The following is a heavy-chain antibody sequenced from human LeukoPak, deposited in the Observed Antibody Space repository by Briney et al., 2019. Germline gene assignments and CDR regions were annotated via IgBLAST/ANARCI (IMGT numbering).Heavy chain of an antibody. CDR1: GFTFSSYS. CDR3: ARALYYDFWSGYRDYYYYYMVV. Sequence: GGSLRLSCAASGFTFSSYSMNWVRQAPGKGLEWVSYIRRSSSTIYYADSVKGRFTISRDNAKNALYLQMNSLRVEDTAVYYCARALYYDFWSGYRDYYYYYMVVWCKGTTVTVSS. CDR2: IRRSSSTI. D-gene: IGHD3-3*01. J-gene: IGHJ6*03. V-gene: IGHV3-48*01.